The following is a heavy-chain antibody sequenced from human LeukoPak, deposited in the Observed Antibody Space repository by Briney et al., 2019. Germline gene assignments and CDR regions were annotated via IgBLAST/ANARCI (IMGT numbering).Heavy chain of an antibody. CDR2: IYTSGST. Sequence: PSETLSLTCTVSGGSISSGSYYWSWIRQPAGKGLEWIGRIYTSGSTNYNPSLKSRVTISVDTSKNQFSLKLSSVTAADTAVYYCAREESGIAAAGTSDYWGQGILVAVSS. D-gene: IGHD6-13*01. V-gene: IGHV4-61*02. CDR3: AREESGIAAAGTSDY. CDR1: GGSISSGSYY. J-gene: IGHJ4*02.